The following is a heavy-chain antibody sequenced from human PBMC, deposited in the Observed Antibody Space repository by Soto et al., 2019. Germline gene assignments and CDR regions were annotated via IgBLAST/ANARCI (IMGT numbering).Heavy chain of an antibody. Sequence: EVQLLESGGGLVQPGGSLRLSCVASGFSFSDRAMAWVRQAPGKGLEWVSDISSDGGGTFYADSVKGRFTISRDNVEKTVHLQMNRLRDEDTATYYCAKRRGQQLENWQFDVWGRGSLVSVAS. V-gene: IGHV3-23*01. CDR2: ISSDGGGT. D-gene: IGHD1-1*01. CDR1: GFSFSDRA. J-gene: IGHJ2*01. CDR3: AKRRGQQLENWQFDV.